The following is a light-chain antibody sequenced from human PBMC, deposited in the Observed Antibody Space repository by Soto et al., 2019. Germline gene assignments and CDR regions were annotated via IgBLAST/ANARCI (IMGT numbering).Light chain of an antibody. J-gene: IGKJ2*01. V-gene: IGKV3-20*01. CDR2: GAS. Sequence: EIVLTQSPGILSLSPGERASLSCGASQSISSSFLAWYQQKPGQAPRLLIYGASSRATGIPDRFSGTGSETDFTLTISRLEPEDFATYYCQQSYSTPYTFGQGTKLEIK. CDR3: QQSYSTPYT. CDR1: QSISSSF.